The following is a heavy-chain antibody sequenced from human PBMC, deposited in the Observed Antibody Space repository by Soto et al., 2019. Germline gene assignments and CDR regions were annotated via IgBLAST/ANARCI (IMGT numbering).Heavy chain of an antibody. CDR3: ARSGLLWFGELSGPFDY. V-gene: IGHV1-3*01. CDR1: GFTKNSQS. J-gene: IGHJ4*02. D-gene: IGHD3-10*01. Sequence: ASVEGSCKDSGFTKNSQSRQWVRHEKKQRLEWMGWINAGNGNTKYSQKFQGRVTITRDTSASTAYMELSSMRSEDTAVYYCARSGLLWFGELSGPFDYWGQGTLVTVSS. CDR2: INAGNGNT.